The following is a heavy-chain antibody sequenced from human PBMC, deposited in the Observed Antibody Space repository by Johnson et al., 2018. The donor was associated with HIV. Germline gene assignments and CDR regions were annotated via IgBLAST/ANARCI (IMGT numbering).Heavy chain of an antibody. CDR1: GFTFSSYG. CDR2: IRYDGSNK. D-gene: IGHD3-10*01. Sequence: QVQLVESGGGVVQPGGSLRLSCAASGFTFSSYGMHWVRQAPGKGLEWVAFIRYDGSNKYYADSVKGRFTISRDNSKNTLYLQMNSLRDEDTAVYYCAKGGITMAPDAFDIWGQGTMVTVSS. J-gene: IGHJ3*02. CDR3: AKGGITMAPDAFDI. V-gene: IGHV3-30*02.